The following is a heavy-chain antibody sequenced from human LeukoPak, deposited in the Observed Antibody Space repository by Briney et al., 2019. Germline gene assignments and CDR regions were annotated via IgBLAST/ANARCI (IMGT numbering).Heavy chain of an antibody. D-gene: IGHD5-24*01. V-gene: IGHV3-21*01. Sequence: GGSLRLSCAASGFTFSSYSMNWVRQAPGKGLEWVSSISSSSNYIYYADSVKGRFTISRDNAKNSLYLQMNSLRAEDTAVYYCARDLGMADFDYWGLGTLVTVSS. J-gene: IGHJ4*02. CDR3: ARDLGMADFDY. CDR1: GFTFSSYS. CDR2: ISSSSNYI.